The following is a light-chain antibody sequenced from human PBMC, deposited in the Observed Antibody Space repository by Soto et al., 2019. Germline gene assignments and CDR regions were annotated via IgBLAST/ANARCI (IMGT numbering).Light chain of an antibody. V-gene: IGKV3-20*01. CDR3: QQYGSSLIT. J-gene: IGKJ5*01. CDR1: QSVSSNY. CDR2: GAS. Sequence: EIVLTQSPGTLSLSPGERATLSCRTSQSVSSNYLAWYQQKPGQAPRLLIYGASSRATGIPDRFSGSGSGTDFTLTISRLEPEDFAVYYCQQYGSSLITFGQGTRLVIK.